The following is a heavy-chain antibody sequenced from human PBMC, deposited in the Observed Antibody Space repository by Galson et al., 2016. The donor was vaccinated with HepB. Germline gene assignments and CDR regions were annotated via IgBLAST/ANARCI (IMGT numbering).Heavy chain of an antibody. V-gene: IGHV5-51*01. CDR2: IYPGDSET. CDR1: GHTFSNYA. D-gene: IGHD2-15*01. CDR3: ATRTRSGGYWYFDL. J-gene: IGHJ2*01. Sequence: QSGAEVKNPGESLKISCQASGHTFSNYAVAWVRQMPGQGLEWVGVIYPGDSETRYGPSFEGQVTISADKSTSTAFLHWSNLKAPDTAIYYCATRTRSGGYWYFDLWGRGTLITVSS.